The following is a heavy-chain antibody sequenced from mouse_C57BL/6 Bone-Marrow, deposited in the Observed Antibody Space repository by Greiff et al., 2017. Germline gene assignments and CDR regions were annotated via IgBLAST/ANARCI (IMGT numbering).Heavy chain of an antibody. D-gene: IGHD4-1*01. CDR2: IDPSDSYT. CDR1: GYTFTSYW. V-gene: IGHV1-59*01. J-gene: IGHJ2*01. Sequence: QVQLQQPGAELVRPGTSVKLSCKASGYTFTSYWMHWVKQRPGHGLEWIGVIDPSDSYTNYNQKFKGKATLTVDTSSSTAYMQLSSLTSEDSAVYYCARWEEYYFDYWGQGTTLTVSS. CDR3: ARWEEYYFDY.